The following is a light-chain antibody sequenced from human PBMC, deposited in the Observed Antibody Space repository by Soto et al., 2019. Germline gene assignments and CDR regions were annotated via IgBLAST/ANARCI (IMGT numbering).Light chain of an antibody. J-gene: IGKJ5*01. V-gene: IGKV1-39*01. Sequence: SGVPSRFSGRGSGTDFSLTISSLQPEDFATYYCQQSYNSLPITCGQGTRLEIK. CDR3: QQSYNSLPIT.